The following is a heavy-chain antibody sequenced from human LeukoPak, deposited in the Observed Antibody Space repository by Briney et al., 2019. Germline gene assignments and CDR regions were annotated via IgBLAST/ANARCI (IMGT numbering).Heavy chain of an antibody. CDR2: INHSGST. V-gene: IGHV4-34*01. J-gene: IGHJ4*02. D-gene: IGHD3-16*01. CDR3: ARGGMITFGGVIRF. Sequence: PSETLSLTCAVYGGSFSGYYWSWIRQPPGKGLEWIGEINHSGSTNYNPSLKSRVTISVDTSKNQFSLKLSSVTAADTAVYYCARGGMITFGGVIRFGGEGTLVTVSS. CDR1: GGSFSGYY.